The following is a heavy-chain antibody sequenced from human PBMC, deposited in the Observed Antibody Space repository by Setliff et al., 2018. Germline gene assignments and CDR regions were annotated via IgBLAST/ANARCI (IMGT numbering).Heavy chain of an antibody. Sequence: ASVKVSCKASGYTFTDYYMHWVQQAPGKGLVWMGRVDPEDGETISAEKFQGRVTITADTSTDTAYMELSSLRSEDTAVYYCATLSKYPYGSGSYMGIRWFDPWGQGTRVTVSS. CDR3: ATLSKYPYGSGSYMGIRWFDP. CDR2: VDPEDGET. D-gene: IGHD3-10*01. V-gene: IGHV1-69-2*01. J-gene: IGHJ5*02. CDR1: GYTFTDYY.